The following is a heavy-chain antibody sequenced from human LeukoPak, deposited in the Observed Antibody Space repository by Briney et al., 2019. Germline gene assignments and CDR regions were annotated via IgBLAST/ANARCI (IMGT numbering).Heavy chain of an antibody. CDR1: GFTFSSYG. Sequence: PGGSLRLSCAASGFTFSSYGMHWVRQAPGKGLEWVAFIRYDGSNKYYADSEKGRFTISRDNSKNTLYLQMNSLRAEDTAVYYCAKDYGYYDFWSAYNWFDPWGQGTLVTVSS. CDR3: AKDYGYYDFWSAYNWFDP. J-gene: IGHJ5*02. D-gene: IGHD3-3*01. V-gene: IGHV3-30*02. CDR2: IRYDGSNK.